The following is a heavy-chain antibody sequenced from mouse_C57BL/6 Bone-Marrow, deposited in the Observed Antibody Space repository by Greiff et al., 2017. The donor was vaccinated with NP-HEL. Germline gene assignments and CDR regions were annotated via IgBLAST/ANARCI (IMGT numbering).Heavy chain of an antibody. CDR1: GYTFTSYW. V-gene: IGHV1-50*01. J-gene: IGHJ1*03. Sequence: QVQLQQPGAELVKPGASVKLSCKASGYTFTSYWMQWVKQRPGQGLEWIGEIDPSDSYTNYNQKFKGKATLTVDTPSITAYMQLSSLTSEDSAVYYCARPQGWWYFDVWGTGTTVTVSS. CDR3: ARPQGWWYFDV. CDR2: IDPSDSYT. D-gene: IGHD3-2*02.